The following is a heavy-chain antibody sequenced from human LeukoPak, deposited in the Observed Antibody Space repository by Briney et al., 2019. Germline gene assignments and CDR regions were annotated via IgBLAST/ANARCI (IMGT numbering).Heavy chain of an antibody. V-gene: IGHV1-2*02. CDR2: INPNSGGT. CDR3: AKSIAARPRLGVDY. D-gene: IGHD6-6*01. J-gene: IGHJ4*02. Sequence: ASVKVSCKASGYTFTGYYMHWVRQAPGQGLEWMGWINPNSGGTNYAQKFQGRVTMTRDTSISTAYMELSRLRSDDTAVYYCAKSIAARPRLGVDYWGQGTLVTVSA. CDR1: GYTFTGYY.